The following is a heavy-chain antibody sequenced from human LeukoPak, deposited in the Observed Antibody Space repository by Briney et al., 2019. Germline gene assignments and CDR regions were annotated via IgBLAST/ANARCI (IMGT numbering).Heavy chain of an antibody. Sequence: SETLSLTCTVSGGSVNSGSYYWNWIRQPPGKGLEWIGYIYYSGSTNYNPSLKSRVTISVDTSKNQFSLKLSSVTAADTAVYYCASFSSGHYYWGQGTLVTVSS. V-gene: IGHV4-61*01. CDR2: IYYSGST. CDR3: ASFSSGHYY. J-gene: IGHJ4*02. D-gene: IGHD3-22*01. CDR1: GGSVNSGSYY.